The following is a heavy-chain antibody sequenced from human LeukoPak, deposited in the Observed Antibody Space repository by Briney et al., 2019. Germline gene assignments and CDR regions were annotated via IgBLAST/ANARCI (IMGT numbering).Heavy chain of an antibody. J-gene: IGHJ4*02. CDR1: GYSFTTYW. CDR3: AIQIGEQQQLFYY. D-gene: IGHD6-13*01. CDR2: IYPGDSHT. V-gene: IGHV5-51*01. Sequence: ESLKISCKGSGYSFTTYWIGWVRQMPGKGLEWMGIIYPGDSHTRYSPSFQGQVTISADKSITTAYLQWSSLKASDTAMYFCAIQIGEQQQLFYYWGQGTLVTVSS.